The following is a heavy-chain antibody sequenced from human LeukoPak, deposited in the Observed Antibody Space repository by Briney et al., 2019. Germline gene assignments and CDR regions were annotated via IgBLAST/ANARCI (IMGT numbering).Heavy chain of an antibody. D-gene: IGHD6-19*01. CDR2: INHSGST. CDR1: GGSFRGYY. V-gene: IGHV4-34*01. J-gene: IGHJ6*02. Sequence: PSETLSLTCAVFGGSFRGYYWSWIRQPPGKGLEWIGEINHSGSTNYNPSLKSRVTISVDTSKNQFSLKLSSVTAADTAVYYCAREQGIAVAGDRDYYYYYGMDVWGQGTTVTVSS. CDR3: AREQGIAVAGDRDYYYYYGMDV.